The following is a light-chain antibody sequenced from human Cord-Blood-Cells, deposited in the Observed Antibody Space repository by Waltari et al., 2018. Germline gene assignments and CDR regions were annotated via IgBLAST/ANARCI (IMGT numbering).Light chain of an antibody. CDR2: ENK. CDR1: SSNIGNNY. V-gene: IGLV1-51*02. J-gene: IGLJ3*02. CDR3: GTWDSSLSAWV. Sequence: QSVLTQPPSVSAAPGQKVTISCSGSSSNIGNNYVSWYQQLPGTAPQLLIYENKKRPSGIPDRFSGSKSGTSATLGITGLQTGDEADYYCGTWDSSLSAWVFGGGTKLTVL.